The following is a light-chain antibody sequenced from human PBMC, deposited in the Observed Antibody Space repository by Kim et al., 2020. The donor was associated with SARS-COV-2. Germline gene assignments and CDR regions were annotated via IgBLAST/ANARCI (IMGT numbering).Light chain of an antibody. V-gene: IGLV3-1*01. CDR3: QAWDSSTVV. CDR1: KLGDKY. CDR2: QDS. Sequence: SVSPGQTASPTCSGDKLGDKYACWYQQKPGQSPVLVIYQDSKRPSGIPERFSGSNSGNTATLTISGTQAMDEADYYCQAWDSSTVVFGGGTQLTVL. J-gene: IGLJ2*01.